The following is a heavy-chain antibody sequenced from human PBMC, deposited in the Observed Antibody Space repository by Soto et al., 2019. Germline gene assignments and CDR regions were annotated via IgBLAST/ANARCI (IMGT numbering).Heavy chain of an antibody. CDR3: ARDPGFGFGYSYAFAMDV. D-gene: IGHD5-18*01. Sequence: ASVKVSCKASGYTFSNYGISWVRQGPGQGLEWMGWISGYNGNTHYEEKVQDRIKMTTDTSTSTTYLELRSLRSDDTTVYFCARDPGFGFGYSYAFAMDVWGQGTTVTVSS. CDR2: ISGYNGNT. CDR1: GYTFSNYG. J-gene: IGHJ6*02. V-gene: IGHV1-18*01.